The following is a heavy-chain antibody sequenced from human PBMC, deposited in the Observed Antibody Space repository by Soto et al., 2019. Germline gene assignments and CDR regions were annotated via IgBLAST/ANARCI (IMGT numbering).Heavy chain of an antibody. CDR1: GFTFSNAW. V-gene: IGHV3-15*01. D-gene: IGHD2-15*01. CDR2: IKSKTDGGTT. CDR3: TTDFLVAATLWYFDY. Sequence: GGSLRLSCAASGFTFSNAWMSWVRQAPGKGLEWVGRIKSKTDGGTTDYAAPVKGRFTISRDDSKNTLYLQMNSLKTEDTAVYYCTTDFLVAATLWYFDYWGQGTLVTVSS. J-gene: IGHJ4*02.